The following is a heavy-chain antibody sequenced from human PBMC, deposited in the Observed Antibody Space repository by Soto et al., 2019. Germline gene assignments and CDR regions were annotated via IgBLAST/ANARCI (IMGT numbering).Heavy chain of an antibody. J-gene: IGHJ6*02. CDR2: ISPYTGNT. D-gene: IGHD3-16*01. CDR1: GYICVNYG. V-gene: IGHV1-18*01. Sequence: QVQLVQSGDEVKKPGASVKVSCKASGYICVNYGIAWVRQARGQGLEWMGWISPYTGNTHSASKVQGRLTMTTDTSVSTAYMDLGSLTSDDTAVYYCAMVDNYVTPTPQDVWGQGTTVTVSS. CDR3: AMVDNYVTPTPQDV.